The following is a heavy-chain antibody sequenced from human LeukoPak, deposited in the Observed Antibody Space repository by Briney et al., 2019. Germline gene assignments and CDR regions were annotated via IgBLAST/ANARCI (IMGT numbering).Heavy chain of an antibody. CDR1: GFTLSSYS. J-gene: IGHJ4*02. Sequence: GGSLRLSCAASGFTLSSYSMSWVRQAPGKGLEWVSSISSSSSYIYYADSVKGRFTISRDNAKNSLYLQMNSLRAEDTAVYYCARDRYYYGSGFDYWGQGTLVTVSS. D-gene: IGHD3-10*01. CDR3: ARDRYYYGSGFDY. V-gene: IGHV3-21*01. CDR2: ISSSSSYI.